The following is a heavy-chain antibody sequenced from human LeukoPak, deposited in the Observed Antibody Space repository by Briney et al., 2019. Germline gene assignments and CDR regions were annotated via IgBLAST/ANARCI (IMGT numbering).Heavy chain of an antibody. D-gene: IGHD3-3*01. CDR1: GGSFSGYY. V-gene: IGHV4-34*01. CDR2: INHSGST. CDR3: ARRCSDFWSGYGYYYYYYMDV. J-gene: IGHJ6*03. Sequence: SETLSLTCAVYGGSFSGYYWSWIRQPPGKGLEWIGEINHSGSTNYNPSLKSRVTISVDTSKNQFSLKLSSVTAADTAVYYCARRCSDFWSGYGYYYYYYMDVWGKGTTVTVSS.